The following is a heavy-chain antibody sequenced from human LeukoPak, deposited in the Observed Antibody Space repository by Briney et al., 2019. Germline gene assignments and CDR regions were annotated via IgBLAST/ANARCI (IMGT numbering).Heavy chain of an antibody. CDR2: IYPGDSDT. CDR1: GYSFTSYW. CDR3: ARRITIFGVESNWFDP. J-gene: IGHJ5*02. V-gene: IGHV5-51*01. D-gene: IGHD3-3*01. Sequence: GESLKISCKGSGYSFTSYWIGWVRQMPGKGLEWMGIIYPGDSDTRYSPSFQGQGTISADKSISTAYLQWSSLKASDTAMYYCARRITIFGVESNWFDPWGQGTLVTVSS.